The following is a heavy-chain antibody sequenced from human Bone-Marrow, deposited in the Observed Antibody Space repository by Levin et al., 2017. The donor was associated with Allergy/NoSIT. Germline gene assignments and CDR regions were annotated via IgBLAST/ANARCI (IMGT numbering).Heavy chain of an antibody. CDR1: GFTFTTYS. J-gene: IGHJ6*02. V-gene: IGHV3-21*01. D-gene: IGHD1-14*01. CDR3: AADRGDGMDV. Sequence: GGSLRLSCTASGFTFTTYSMNWVRQAPGRGLEWVSSISSGGGYIYYADSVRGRFTISRDSAKTTLYLQINGLRAEDTAVYYCAADRGDGMDVWGQGTTVTVSS. CDR2: ISSGGGYI.